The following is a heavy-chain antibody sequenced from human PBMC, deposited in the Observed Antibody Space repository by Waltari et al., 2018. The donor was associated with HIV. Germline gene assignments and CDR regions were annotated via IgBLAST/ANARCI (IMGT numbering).Heavy chain of an antibody. D-gene: IGHD3-22*01. J-gene: IGHJ4*02. CDR2: SSPYSGNT. CDR3: AKDGSYHYPYYFDY. CDR1: GYTITTYT. V-gene: IGHV1-18*01. Sequence: QFQLVQSGAEVKKPGASVKVSCTASGYTITTYTISWVRQAPGQGLEWMGWSSPYSGNTNDAKKLQGRVTMTTDTPTTTTYLELRGLISDDTAGYYCAKDGSYHYPYYFDYWRQGTLVTVSS.